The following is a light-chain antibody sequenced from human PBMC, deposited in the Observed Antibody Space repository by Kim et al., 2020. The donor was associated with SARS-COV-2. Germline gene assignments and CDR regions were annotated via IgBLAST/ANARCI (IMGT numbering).Light chain of an antibody. J-gene: IGLJ3*02. CDR3: QVWDSSTWV. V-gene: IGLV3-9*01. CDR1: NIVKRN. CDR2: RDY. Sequence: SVALGQTASITCGGNNIVKRNVHWYQQRPGQAPGLVIYRDYNRPSGIPERFSGSNSGNTATLTISRAQDGDEADYYCQVWDSSTWVFGGGTQLTVL.